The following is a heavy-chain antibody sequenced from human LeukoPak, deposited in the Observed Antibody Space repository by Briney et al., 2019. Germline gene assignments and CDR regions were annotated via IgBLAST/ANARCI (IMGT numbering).Heavy chain of an antibody. CDR2: ISAYNGNT. V-gene: IGHV1-18*01. Sequence: ASVKVSCKASGYTFTSYGISRVRQAPGQGLEWMGWISAYNGNTNYAQKLQGRVTMTTDTSTSTAYMELRSLRSDDTAVYYCARDQGGTMVRGVNPYMDVWGKGTTVTVSS. CDR1: GYTFTSYG. CDR3: ARDQGGTMVRGVNPYMDV. J-gene: IGHJ6*03. D-gene: IGHD3-10*01.